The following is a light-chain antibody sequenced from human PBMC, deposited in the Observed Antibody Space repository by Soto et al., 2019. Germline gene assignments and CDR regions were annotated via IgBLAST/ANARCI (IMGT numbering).Light chain of an antibody. CDR3: AAWDDSLNVWV. Sequence: QSVLTQPPSASATPGQRVAMSCSGGSSNIGSNTVSWFQQLPGTAPKLLIYSAYQRPSGVPDRFSGSKSGTSASLVISGLQSDDEADYYCAAWDDSLNVWVFGGGTQLTVL. CDR2: SAY. V-gene: IGLV1-44*01. CDR1: SSNIGSNT. J-gene: IGLJ3*02.